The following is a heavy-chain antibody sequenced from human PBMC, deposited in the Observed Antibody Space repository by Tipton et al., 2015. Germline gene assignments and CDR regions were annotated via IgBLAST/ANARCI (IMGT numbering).Heavy chain of an antibody. CDR2: INTGNGNT. V-gene: IGHV1-3*04. Sequence: QSGAEVKKPGASVKLSCKASGYTFTDYAIHWVRQAPGQRLEWMGWINTGNGNTEYSQKFQGRVTITRGTSASTAYMGLSSLSSEDTAMYYCALGNYYGLDVWGQGTTVTVSS. D-gene: IGHD7-27*01. J-gene: IGHJ6*02. CDR1: GYTFTDYA. CDR3: ALGNYYGLDV.